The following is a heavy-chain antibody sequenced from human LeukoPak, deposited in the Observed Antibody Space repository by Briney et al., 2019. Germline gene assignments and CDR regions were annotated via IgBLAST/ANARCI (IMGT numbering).Heavy chain of an antibody. CDR2: IGSAGDT. J-gene: IGHJ6*03. CDR3: ARGFYGDSSYYYYYMDV. CDR1: GFTFSSYD. Sequence: PGVSLRLSCAASGFTFSSYDMHWVRQATGKGLEWVSAIGSAGDTYYPGSVKGRFTISRENAKTSLYLQMNSLRAGDTAVYYCARGFYGDSSYYYYYMDVWGKGTTVTVSS. V-gene: IGHV3-13*01. D-gene: IGHD3-22*01.